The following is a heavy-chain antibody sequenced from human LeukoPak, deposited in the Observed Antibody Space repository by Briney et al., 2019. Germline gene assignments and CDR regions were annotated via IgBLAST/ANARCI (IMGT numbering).Heavy chain of an antibody. CDR2: ISGSGGST. J-gene: IGHJ5*02. CDR1: GFTLNTFP. Sequence: GGSLRLSCAASGFTLNTFPMIWVRQAPGKGLEWVSAISGSGGSTYYADSVKGRFTISRDNSKNTLYLQMNSLRAEDTAVYYCAKADIVVVVAATKREFDPWGQGTLVTVSS. CDR3: AKADIVVVVAATKREFDP. D-gene: IGHD2-15*01. V-gene: IGHV3-23*01.